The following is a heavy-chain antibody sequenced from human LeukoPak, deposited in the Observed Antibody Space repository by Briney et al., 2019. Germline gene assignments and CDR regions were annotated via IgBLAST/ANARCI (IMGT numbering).Heavy chain of an antibody. CDR3: AKDLRYSSPWYFDY. CDR1: GFTFDDYG. Sequence: GGSLRLSCAASGFTFDDYGMSWVRQAPGKGLEWVSAISGSGGSTYYADSVKGRFTISRDNSKNTLYLQMNSLRAEDTALYYCAKDLRYSSPWYFDYWGQGTLVTVSS. J-gene: IGHJ4*02. V-gene: IGHV3-23*01. D-gene: IGHD6-6*01. CDR2: ISGSGGST.